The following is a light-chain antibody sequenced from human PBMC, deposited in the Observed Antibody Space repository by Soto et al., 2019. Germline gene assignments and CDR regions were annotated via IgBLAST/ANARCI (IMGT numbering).Light chain of an antibody. CDR2: DSV. J-gene: IGKJ4*01. Sequence: EILLTQSPATLSLSPGERATLSCRASQTISSSLGWYQQTPGQSPRLIIFDSVNRAAGVPARFSGTGSGTDFTLTISSLEPEDFAVYYCQQRATWPGTFGGGTRVEIK. CDR1: QTISSS. CDR3: QQRATWPGT. V-gene: IGKV3-11*01.